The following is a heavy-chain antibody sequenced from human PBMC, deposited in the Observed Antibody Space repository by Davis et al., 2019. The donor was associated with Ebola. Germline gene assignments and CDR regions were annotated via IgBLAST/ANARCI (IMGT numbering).Heavy chain of an antibody. D-gene: IGHD6-13*01. CDR2: INHSGST. V-gene: IGHV4-34*01. Sequence: PSETLSLTCAVYGGSFSGYYWSWIRQPPGKGLEWIGEINHSGSTNYNPSLKSRVTISVDTSKNQFSLKLSSVTAADTAVYYCARGLSIAAGEYFQHWGQGTLVTVSS. J-gene: IGHJ1*01. CDR1: GGSFSGYY. CDR3: ARGLSIAAGEYFQH.